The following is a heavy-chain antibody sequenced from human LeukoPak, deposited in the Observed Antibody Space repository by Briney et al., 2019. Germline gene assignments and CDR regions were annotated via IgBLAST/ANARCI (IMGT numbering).Heavy chain of an antibody. V-gene: IGHV4-59*11. Sequence: SETLSLTCAVSDDSFSSHSRTWIRQPPGKGLEWIGYISYIGSTNYNPSLKSRVTISIDTSKNQFSLKLSSVTAADTAVYYCARVLVTVTKGFDIWGQGTMVSASS. CDR2: ISYIGST. D-gene: IGHD4-17*01. CDR3: ARVLVTVTKGFDI. J-gene: IGHJ3*02. CDR1: DDSFSSHS.